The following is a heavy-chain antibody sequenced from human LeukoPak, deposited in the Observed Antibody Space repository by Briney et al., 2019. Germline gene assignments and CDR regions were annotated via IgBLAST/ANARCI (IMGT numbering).Heavy chain of an antibody. V-gene: IGHV1-8*03. J-gene: IGHJ5*02. CDR1: GYTFTNYD. D-gene: IGHD3-3*01. Sequence: GASVKVSFKASGYTFTNYDINWVGQATGQGLEWMGWMNPNSGNTGYAQKFQGRVTITRNTSISTAYMELSSLRSDDTAVYYCARGPYRRITIFGVVPKNWFDPWGQGTLVTVSS. CDR3: ARGPYRRITIFGVVPKNWFDP. CDR2: MNPNSGNT.